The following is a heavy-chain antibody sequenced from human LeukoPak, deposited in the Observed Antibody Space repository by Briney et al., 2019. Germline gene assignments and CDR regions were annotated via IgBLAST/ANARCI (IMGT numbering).Heavy chain of an antibody. CDR1: GFTFSSYW. V-gene: IGHV3-74*01. CDR2: INSDGSST. CDR3: ARPRYYYYMDV. J-gene: IGHJ6*03. Sequence: GGSLRLSCAASGFTFSSYWMHWVRQAPAKGLGWVSRINSDGSSTSYADSVKGRFTISRDNAKNTLYLQMNSLRAEDTAVYYCARPRYYYYMDVWGKGTTVTVSS.